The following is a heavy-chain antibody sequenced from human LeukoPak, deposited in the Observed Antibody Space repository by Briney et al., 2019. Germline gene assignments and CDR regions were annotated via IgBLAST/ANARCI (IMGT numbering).Heavy chain of an antibody. CDR3: YYYDSSGYSDFDY. J-gene: IGHJ4*02. V-gene: IGHV3-23*01. CDR1: GFTFSSYA. Sequence: GGSLRLSCAASGFTFSSYAMSWVRQAPGKGLEWVSAISGSGGSAYYADSVKGRFTISRDNSKYTLYLQMNSLRAEDTAVYYPYYYDSSGYSDFDYWGQGTLVTVSS. CDR2: ISGSGGSA. D-gene: IGHD3-22*01.